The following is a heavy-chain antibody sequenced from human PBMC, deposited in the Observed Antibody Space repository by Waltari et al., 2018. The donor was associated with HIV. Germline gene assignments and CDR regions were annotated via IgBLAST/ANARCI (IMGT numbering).Heavy chain of an antibody. CDR2: IKQDGSEK. V-gene: IGHV3-7*01. CDR1: GFIFSRHW. Sequence: EVHLVESGGGLVQPGGSRRLSCAASGFIFSRHWMSWVRQAPGKGLEWVASIKQDGSEKYYVDSVKGRFTISKDNTENSLYLEMNSLRAEDTAVYFCARVSGWNYFDNWGQGTLVTVSS. J-gene: IGHJ4*02. CDR3: ARVSGWNYFDN. D-gene: IGHD6-19*01.